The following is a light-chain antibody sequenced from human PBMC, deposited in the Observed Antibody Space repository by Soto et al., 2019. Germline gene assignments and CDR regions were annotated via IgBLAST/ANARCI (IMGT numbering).Light chain of an antibody. V-gene: IGKV3D-11*03. Sequence: EIVLTQSPATLSLSPGERVTRSCRASQSVRSNLAWYQQKPGQAPRLLIYDASNRATGIPARFSCSGSGTDFTLAISSLEPDDFAVYCCQHRRNWPWTFGQGTKVEIQ. CDR2: DAS. CDR3: QHRRNWPWT. CDR1: QSVRSN. J-gene: IGKJ1*01.